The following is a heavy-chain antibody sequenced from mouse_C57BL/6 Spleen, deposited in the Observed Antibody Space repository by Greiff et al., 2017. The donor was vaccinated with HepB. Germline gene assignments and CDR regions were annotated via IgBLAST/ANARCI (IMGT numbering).Heavy chain of an antibody. D-gene: IGHD1-2*01. CDR1: GYTFTSYG. J-gene: IGHJ4*01. V-gene: IGHV1-81*01. CDR2: IYPRSGNT. Sequence: QVQLKESGAELARPGASVKLSCKASGYTFTSYGISWVKQRTGQGLEWIGEIYPRSGNTYYNEKFKGKATLTADKSSSTAYMELRSLTSEDSAVYFCASPITTAGYYAMDYWGQGTSVTVSS. CDR3: ASPITTAGYYAMDY.